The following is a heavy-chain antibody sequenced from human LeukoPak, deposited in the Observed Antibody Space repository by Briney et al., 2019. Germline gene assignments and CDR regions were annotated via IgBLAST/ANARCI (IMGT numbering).Heavy chain of an antibody. CDR2: IYSSGNT. Sequence: SETLSLTCSFSSDSIRTYYWSWIRQSPGKGLEWIGHIYSSGNTDYNSSLKSRVTISVDTCKSQFSLMVSPVAATDTAVYYCAKLWWQLVGTYFDYWGQGILVTVSS. J-gene: IGHJ4*02. CDR3: AKLWWQLVGTYFDY. V-gene: IGHV4-59*01. CDR1: SDSIRTYY. D-gene: IGHD4/OR15-4a*01.